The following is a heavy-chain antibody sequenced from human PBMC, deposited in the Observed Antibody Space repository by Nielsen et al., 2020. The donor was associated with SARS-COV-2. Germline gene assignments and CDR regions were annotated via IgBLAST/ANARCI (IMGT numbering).Heavy chain of an antibody. Sequence: VRQAPGKGLEWVSVIYSGGSTYYADSVKGRFTISRDNSKNTLYLQMNSLRAEDTAVYYCARVHPGCSSTSCYHSWYFDLWGRGTLVTVSS. CDR2: IYSGGST. J-gene: IGHJ2*01. D-gene: IGHD2-2*01. CDR3: ARVHPGCSSTSCYHSWYFDL. V-gene: IGHV3-53*01.